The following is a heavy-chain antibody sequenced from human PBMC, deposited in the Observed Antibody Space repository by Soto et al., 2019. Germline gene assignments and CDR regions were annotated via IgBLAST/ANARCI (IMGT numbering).Heavy chain of an antibody. CDR1: GGSISSYY. CDR3: AIQYVKQWLVPGFDF. Sequence: SETLSLTCTVSGGSISSYYWSWIRQPPGKGLKRIGYIYYSGSTNYNPSLKSRVTISVDTSKNQFSLKLSYVHAADTAVHYCAIQYVKQWLVPGFDFWGEGTLVRVS. D-gene: IGHD6-19*01. CDR2: IYYSGST. J-gene: IGHJ4*02. V-gene: IGHV4-59*08.